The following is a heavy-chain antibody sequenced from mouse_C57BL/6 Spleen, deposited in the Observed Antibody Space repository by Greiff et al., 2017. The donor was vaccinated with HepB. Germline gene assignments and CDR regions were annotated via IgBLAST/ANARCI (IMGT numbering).Heavy chain of an antibody. CDR1: GYSFTDYN. CDR2: INPNYDTT. CDR3: ARWDYGSSPYAMDY. Sequence: EVQLQQSGPELVKPGASVKISCKASGYSFTDYNMNWVKQSNGKSLEWIGVINPNYDTTSYNQKFKGKATLTVDQSSSTAYMQLNSLTSEDSAVYYCARWDYGSSPYAMDYWGQGTSVTVSS. V-gene: IGHV1-39*01. D-gene: IGHD1-1*01. J-gene: IGHJ4*01.